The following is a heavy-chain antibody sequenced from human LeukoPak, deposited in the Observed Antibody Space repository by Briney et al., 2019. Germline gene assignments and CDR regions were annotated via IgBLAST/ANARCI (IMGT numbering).Heavy chain of an antibody. J-gene: IGHJ4*02. D-gene: IGHD3-10*01. CDR2: INPNNGGT. Sequence: ASVKVSCKASGYTFTSYDINWVRQATGQGLEWMGWINPNNGGTSYAQRFQGRVTMTRDTSISTVYMELSRLRSDDTAVYYCAGGGSYYFGSGSTDYWGQGTLVTVSS. CDR1: GYTFTSYD. CDR3: AGGGSYYFGSGSTDY. V-gene: IGHV1-2*02.